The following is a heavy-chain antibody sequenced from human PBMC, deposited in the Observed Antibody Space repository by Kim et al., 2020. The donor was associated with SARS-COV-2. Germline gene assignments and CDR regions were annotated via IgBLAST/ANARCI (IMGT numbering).Heavy chain of an antibody. CDR2: ISSSSSYI. CDR1: GFTFSSYS. CDR3: ASAMVRGRIDY. V-gene: IGHV3-21*01. J-gene: IGHJ4*02. Sequence: GGSLRLSCAASGFTFSSYSMNWVRQAPGKGLEWVSSISSSSSYIYYADSVKGRFTISRDNAKNSLYLQMNSLRAEDTAVYYCASAMVRGRIDYWGQGTLVTVSS. D-gene: IGHD3-10*01.